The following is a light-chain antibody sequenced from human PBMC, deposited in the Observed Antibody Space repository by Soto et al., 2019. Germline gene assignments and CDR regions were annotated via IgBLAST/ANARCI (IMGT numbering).Light chain of an antibody. V-gene: IGKV3-11*01. CDR3: HQRQSWPRT. Sequence: EIVLTQSPATLSSFPGDRVTLSCRASQAVNTRLALYRHKPGQAPRLLIYLAFNRAAGVPARFSGSGSGTDFTLTISDVEPEDFAVYYCHQRQSWPRTFGQGTKVDIK. CDR1: QAVNTR. J-gene: IGKJ1*01. CDR2: LAF.